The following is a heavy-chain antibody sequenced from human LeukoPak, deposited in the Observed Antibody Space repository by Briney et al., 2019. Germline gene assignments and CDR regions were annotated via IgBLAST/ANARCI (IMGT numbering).Heavy chain of an antibody. CDR1: GFTFSSYA. V-gene: IGHV3-64D*06. CDR2: ISSNGGST. J-gene: IGHJ4*02. Sequence: GGSLGLSCSASGFTFSSYAMHWVRQAPGKGLEYVSAISSNGGSTYYADSVKGRFTISRDNSKNTLYLQMSSLRAEDTAVYYCVKTTGYSSSWYWVYFDYRGQGTLVTVSS. CDR3: VKTTGYSSSWYWVYFDY. D-gene: IGHD6-13*01.